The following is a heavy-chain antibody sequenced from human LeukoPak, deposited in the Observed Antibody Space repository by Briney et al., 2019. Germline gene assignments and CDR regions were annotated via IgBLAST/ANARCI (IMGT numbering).Heavy chain of an antibody. CDR1: GFTFSSYA. Sequence: GRSLRLSCAASGFTFSSYAMHWVRQAPGKGLEWVAVISYDGSNKYYADSVKGRFTISRDNSKNTLYLQMNSLRAEDTAVYYCAREDSSGYYSSGYWGQGTLVTVSS. V-gene: IGHV3-30-3*01. J-gene: IGHJ4*02. CDR3: AREDSSGYYSSGY. D-gene: IGHD3-22*01. CDR2: ISYDGSNK.